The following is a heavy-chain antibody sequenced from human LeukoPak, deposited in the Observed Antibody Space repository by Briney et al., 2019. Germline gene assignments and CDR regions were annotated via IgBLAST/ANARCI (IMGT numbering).Heavy chain of an antibody. V-gene: IGHV3-21*01. J-gene: IGHJ4*02. CDR1: GFSFYNFA. CDR2: ISSGGTYV. D-gene: IGHD5-12*01. CDR3: ARDPGYSNSPYYLDY. Sequence: GGSLRLSCAASGFSFYNFAMSWVRQAPGRGLEWVSSISSGGTYVDYADSVKGRFTISRDNAKNSLYLQMNSLRAEDTAVFYCARDPGYSNSPYYLDYWGQGTLVTVSS.